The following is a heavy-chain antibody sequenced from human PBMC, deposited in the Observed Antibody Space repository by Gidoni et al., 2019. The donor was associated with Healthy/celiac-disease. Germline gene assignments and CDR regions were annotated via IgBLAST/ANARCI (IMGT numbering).Heavy chain of an antibody. V-gene: IGHV1-69*06. Sequence: QVQLVQSGAEVKKPGSSVKVSCKASGGTFSSYAISWVRQAPGQGLEWMGGIIPIFGTANYAQKFQGRVTITADKSTSTAYMELSSLRSEDTAVYYCATQSSDKGGFGDGYNYGYWGQGTLVTVSS. J-gene: IGHJ4*02. CDR3: ATQSSDKGGFGDGYNYGY. CDR1: GGTFSSYA. CDR2: IIPIFGTA. D-gene: IGHD5-12*01.